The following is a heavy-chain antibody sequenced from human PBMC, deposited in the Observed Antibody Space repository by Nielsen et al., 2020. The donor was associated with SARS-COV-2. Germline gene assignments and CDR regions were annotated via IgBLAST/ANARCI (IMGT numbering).Heavy chain of an antibody. J-gene: IGHJ4*02. D-gene: IGHD5-24*01. CDR2: INPNSGGT. V-gene: IGHV1-2*06. CDR1: GGTFSSYA. Sequence: ASVKVSCKASGGTFSSYAISWVRQAPGQGLEWMGRINPNSGGTNYAQKFQGRVTMTRDTSISTAYMELSRLRSDDTAVYYCAKPTAGYNSPLAYWGQGTLVTVSS. CDR3: AKPTAGYNSPLAY.